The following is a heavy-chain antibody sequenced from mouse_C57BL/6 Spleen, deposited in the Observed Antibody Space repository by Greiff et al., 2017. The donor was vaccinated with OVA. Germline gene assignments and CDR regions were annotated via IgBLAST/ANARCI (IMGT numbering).Heavy chain of an antibody. V-gene: IGHV1-62-2*01. J-gene: IGHJ4*01. CDR2: FYPGSGSI. Sequence: VQLQQSGAELVKPGASVKLSCKASGYTFTEYTIHWVKQRSGQGLEWIGWFYPGSGSIKYNEKFKDKATLTADKSSSTVYMELSRLTSEDSAVYFCARRRMGGDDGYYEDYALDYWGQGTSVTVSS. D-gene: IGHD2-3*01. CDR1: GYTFTEYT. CDR3: ARRRMGGDDGYYEDYALDY.